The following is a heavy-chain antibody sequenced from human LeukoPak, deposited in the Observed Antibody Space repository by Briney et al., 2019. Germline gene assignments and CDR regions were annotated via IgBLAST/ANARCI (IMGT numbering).Heavy chain of an antibody. CDR3: ARAVYGSGSSPHGH. CDR1: GGSFSGYY. V-gene: IGHV4-34*01. CDR2: INHIVST. J-gene: IGHJ4*02. D-gene: IGHD3-10*01. Sequence: SETLSLTCAVYGGSFSGYYWSWIRQPPGKGLEWIGEINHIVSTNYNPSLKSRVTISVDTSKNQFSLKLGSVTAADTAVYYCARAVYGSGSSPHGHWGQGTLVTVSS.